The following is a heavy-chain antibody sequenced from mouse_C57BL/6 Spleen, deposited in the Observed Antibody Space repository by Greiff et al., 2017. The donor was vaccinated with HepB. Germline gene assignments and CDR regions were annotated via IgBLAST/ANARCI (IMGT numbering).Heavy chain of an antibody. D-gene: IGHD1-1*01. CDR3: TGTTVVWDYFDY. Sequence: DVHLVESGGGLVQPGGSMKLSCVASGFTFSNYWMNWVRQSPEKGLEWVAQIRLKSDNYATHYAESVKGRFTISRDDSKSSVYLQMNNLRAEDTGIYYCTGTTVVWDYFDYWGQGTTLTVSS. V-gene: IGHV6-3*01. CDR2: IRLKSDNYAT. J-gene: IGHJ2*01. CDR1: GFTFSNYW.